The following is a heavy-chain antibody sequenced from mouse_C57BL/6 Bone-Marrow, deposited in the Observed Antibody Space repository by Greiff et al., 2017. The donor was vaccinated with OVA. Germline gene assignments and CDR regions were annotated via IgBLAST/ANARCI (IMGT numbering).Heavy chain of an antibody. CDR3: ARDRGRKLGYYAMDY. CDR1: GFTFSDYY. V-gene: IGHV5-16*01. Sequence: EVKLVESEGGLVQPGSSMKLSCTASGFTFSDYYMAWVRQVPEKGLEWVANINYDGSSTYYLDSLKSRFIISRDNAKNILYLQMSSLKSEDTATYYCARDRGRKLGYYAMDYWGQGTSVTVSS. J-gene: IGHJ4*01. CDR2: INYDGSST. D-gene: IGHD6-1*01.